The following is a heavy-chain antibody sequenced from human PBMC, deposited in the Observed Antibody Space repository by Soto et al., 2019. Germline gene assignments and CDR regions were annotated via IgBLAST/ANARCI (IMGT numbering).Heavy chain of an antibody. D-gene: IGHD3-22*01. J-gene: IGHJ4*02. CDR2: INSDGSST. Sequence: GGSLRLSCAASGFTFSSYWMHWVRQAPGKGLVWVSRINSDGSSTSYADSVKGRFTISRDNAKNTLYLQMNSLRAEDTAVYYCASMAGAYYYDSSGYYDPLDYWGQGTLVTVS. CDR3: ASMAGAYYYDSSGYYDPLDY. CDR1: GFTFSSYW. V-gene: IGHV3-74*01.